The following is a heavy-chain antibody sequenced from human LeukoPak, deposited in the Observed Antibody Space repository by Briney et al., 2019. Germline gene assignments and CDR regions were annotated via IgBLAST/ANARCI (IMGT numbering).Heavy chain of an antibody. V-gene: IGHV1-46*01. CDR2: INPSGGST. CDR3: ARDRGSSGYHYVKSYFDY. J-gene: IGHJ4*02. D-gene: IGHD3-22*01. CDR1: GYTFTSYY. Sequence: ASVKVSCKASGYTFTSYYMHWVRQAPGQGLEWMGIINPSGGSTSYAQKFQGRVTMTRDTSTSTVYMELSSLRSEDTAVYYCARDRGSSGYHYVKSYFDYWGQGTLVTVSS.